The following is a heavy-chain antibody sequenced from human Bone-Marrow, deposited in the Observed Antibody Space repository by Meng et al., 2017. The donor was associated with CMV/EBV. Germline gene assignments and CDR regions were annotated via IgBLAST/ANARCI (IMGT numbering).Heavy chain of an antibody. Sequence: ETLSLTCAASGFTFSSYSMNWVRQAPGKGLEWVSSISSSSSYIYYADSVKGRFTISRDNAKNSLYLQMNSLRAEDTAVYDCARESLLELPAFDIWGQGTRVTGSS. J-gene: IGHJ3*02. CDR3: ARESLLELPAFDI. D-gene: IGHD1-7*01. V-gene: IGHV3-21*01. CDR2: ISSSSSYI. CDR1: GFTFSSYS.